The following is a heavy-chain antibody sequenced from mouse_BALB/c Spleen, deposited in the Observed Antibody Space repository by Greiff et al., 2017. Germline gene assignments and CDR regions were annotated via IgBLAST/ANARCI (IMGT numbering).Heavy chain of an antibody. J-gene: IGHJ2*01. Sequence: EVHLVESGPSLVKPSQTLSLTCSVTGDSITSGYWNWIRKFPGNKLEYMGYISYSGSTYYNPSLKSRISITRDTSKNQYYLQLNSVTTEDTATYYCARGDYGSSFFDYWGQGTTLTVSS. D-gene: IGHD1-1*01. CDR3: ARGDYGSSFFDY. V-gene: IGHV3-8*02. CDR1: GDSITSGY. CDR2: ISYSGST.